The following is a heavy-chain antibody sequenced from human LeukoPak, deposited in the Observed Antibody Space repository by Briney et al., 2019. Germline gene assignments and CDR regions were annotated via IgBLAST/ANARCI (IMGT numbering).Heavy chain of an antibody. D-gene: IGHD2-2*01. CDR1: GFTFSSYS. V-gene: IGHV3-21*01. Sequence: GGSLRLSCAASGFTFSSYSMNWVRQAPGKGLEWVSSISSSSSYIYYADSVKGRFTISRDNAKNSLYLQMNSLRAEDTAVYYCARDSSCCSSTSCQPYAFDIWGQGTMVTVSS. J-gene: IGHJ3*02. CDR3: ARDSSCCSSTSCQPYAFDI. CDR2: ISSSSSYI.